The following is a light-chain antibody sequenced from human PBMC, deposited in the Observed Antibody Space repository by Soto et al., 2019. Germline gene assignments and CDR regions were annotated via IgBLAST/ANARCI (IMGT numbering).Light chain of an antibody. CDR2: TAG. CDR3: SSYTRSSTPYV. Sequence: QSVLTQPLSASASPGQRVTISCSGGSSNIGSNTVAWYQHLPGTAPPRLIFTAGQRPSGVPGRFSGSKSGTSASLAISGLQSEDETDYYCSSYTRSSTPYVFGTGTKVTVL. J-gene: IGLJ1*01. V-gene: IGLV1-44*01. CDR1: SSNIGSNT.